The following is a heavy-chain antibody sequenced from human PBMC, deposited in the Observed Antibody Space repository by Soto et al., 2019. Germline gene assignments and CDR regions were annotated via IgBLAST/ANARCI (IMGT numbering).Heavy chain of an antibody. CDR2: INAGNGNT. D-gene: IGHD3-3*01. CDR1: GYTFTSYA. V-gene: IGHV1-3*01. Sequence: ASVKVSCKTSGYTFTSYAIHWVRQAPGQRLEWMGWINAGNGNTKYSQKFEGRVTITRAKSASTAHMEVSSLTSEDTAVYYCTRGDFWSGYRPDYYGMDVWGQGTTVTVSS. CDR3: TRGDFWSGYRPDYYGMDV. J-gene: IGHJ6*02.